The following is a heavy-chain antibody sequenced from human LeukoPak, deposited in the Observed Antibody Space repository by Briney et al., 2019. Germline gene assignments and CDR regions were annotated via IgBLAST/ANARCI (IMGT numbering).Heavy chain of an antibody. D-gene: IGHD3-10*01. CDR1: GGSISSYY. J-gene: IGHJ4*02. CDR2: IYYSGST. V-gene: IGHV4-59*08. Sequence: SETLSLTCTVSGGSISSYYWSWIRQPPGKGLEWIGYIYYSGSTSYNPSLKSRVTISVDTSKNQFSLKLSSVTAADTAVYYCARGAATMVRGVIIPYFDFWGQGTLVTVSS. CDR3: ARGAATMVRGVIIPYFDF.